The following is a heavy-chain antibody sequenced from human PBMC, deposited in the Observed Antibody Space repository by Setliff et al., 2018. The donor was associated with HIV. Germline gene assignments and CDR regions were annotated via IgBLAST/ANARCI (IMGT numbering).Heavy chain of an antibody. V-gene: IGHV1-69*13. CDR3: ARDLFTVPSREGYDY. J-gene: IGHJ4*02. CDR1: GYTLTDYY. Sequence: SVKVSCKASGYTLTDYYMHWVRQAPGQGLEWMGGIIPIFGTANYAQKFQGRVTITADESTSTAYMELRSLRSDDTAVYYCARDLFTVPSREGYDYWGQGTLVTVSS. D-gene: IGHD1-26*01. CDR2: IIPIFGTA.